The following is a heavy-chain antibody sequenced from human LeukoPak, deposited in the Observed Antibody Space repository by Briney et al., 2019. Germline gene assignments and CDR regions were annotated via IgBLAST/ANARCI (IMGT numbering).Heavy chain of an antibody. D-gene: IGHD6-19*01. CDR3: RRHFSRGWTYHYGMDV. J-gene: IGHJ6*02. Sequence: SSETLSLTCSVSGGSISRDSYYWGWIRQPPGKGLEWIGSAYYSGDTYYNPSLKSRVTISADTSRNQFSLKLSSVTAADTGVYYCRRHFSRGWTYHYGMDVWGQGTTVTVSS. CDR2: AYYSGDT. V-gene: IGHV4-39*01. CDR1: GGSISRDSYY.